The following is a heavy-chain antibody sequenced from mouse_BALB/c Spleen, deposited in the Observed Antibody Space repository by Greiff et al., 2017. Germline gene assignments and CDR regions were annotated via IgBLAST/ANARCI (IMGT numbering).Heavy chain of an antibody. CDR2: ISSGGSYT. CDR1: GFTFSSYA. Sequence: EVQGVESGGGLVKPGGSLKLSCAASGFTFSSYAMSWVRQSPEKRLEWVAEISSGGSYTYYPDTVTGRFTISRDNAKNTLYLEMSSLRSEDTAMYYCARDYIAYWGQGTLVTVSA. V-gene: IGHV5-9-4*01. D-gene: IGHD2-12*01. J-gene: IGHJ3*01. CDR3: ARDYIAY.